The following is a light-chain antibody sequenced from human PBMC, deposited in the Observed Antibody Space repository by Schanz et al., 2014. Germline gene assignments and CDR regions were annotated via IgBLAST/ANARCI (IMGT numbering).Light chain of an antibody. J-gene: IGLJ3*02. CDR1: ASDVGGYNY. CDR3: SSHTTDTTWL. CDR2: DVS. V-gene: IGLV2-14*01. Sequence: QSALTQPASVSGSPGQSITISCTGTASDVGGYNYVSWYQQYPGKAPKLMIYDVSNRPSGVSNRFSGSNSGNTASLTISGLQAEDEADYYCSSHTTDTTWLFGGGTKLTVL.